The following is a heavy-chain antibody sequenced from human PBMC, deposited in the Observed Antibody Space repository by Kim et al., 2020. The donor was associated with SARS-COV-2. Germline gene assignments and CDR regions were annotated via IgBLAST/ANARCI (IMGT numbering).Heavy chain of an antibody. V-gene: IGHV4-34*01. D-gene: IGHD2-2*01. Sequence: SETLSLTCAVYGGSFSGYYWSWIRQLPGKGLEWIGEINHSGSTNYNPSLKSRVTISVDTSKNQFSLKLSSVTAADTAVYYCARDLVVPVLGGYYYYGMDV. CDR3: ARDLVVPVLGGYYYYGMDV. J-gene: IGHJ6*01. CDR1: GGSFSGYY. CDR2: INHSGST.